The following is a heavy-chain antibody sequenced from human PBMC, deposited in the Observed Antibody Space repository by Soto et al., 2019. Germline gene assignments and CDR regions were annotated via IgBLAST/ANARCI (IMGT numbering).Heavy chain of an antibody. CDR1: GGSVSSAYYY. Sequence: PSETLSLTCTVSGGSVSSAYYYWSWVRQPPGKGLEWIGLIYYSGGTNYNPSLKSRVTMSIDTSRNQFSLNLNSVTAADTAVYYCARFYGSGTNEIFDEWGQGALVTVSS. CDR2: IYYSGGT. D-gene: IGHD3-10*01. J-gene: IGHJ4*02. V-gene: IGHV4-61*01. CDR3: ARFYGSGTNEIFDE.